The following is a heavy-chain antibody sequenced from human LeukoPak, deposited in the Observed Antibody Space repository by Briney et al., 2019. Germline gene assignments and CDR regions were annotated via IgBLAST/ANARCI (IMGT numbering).Heavy chain of an antibody. D-gene: IGHD3-10*01. CDR2: IKSKTDGGTT. V-gene: IGHV3-15*01. Sequence: PGGSLRLFCAASGFTFSNAWMNWVRQAPGKGLEWVGRIKSKTDGGTTDYAAPVKGRFTISTDDSKNTLYLQMNSLKTEDTAVYYCTTPVGYGSGSSLDYYYYGMDVWGKGTTVTVSS. J-gene: IGHJ6*04. CDR1: GFTFSNAW. CDR3: TTPVGYGSGSSLDYYYYGMDV.